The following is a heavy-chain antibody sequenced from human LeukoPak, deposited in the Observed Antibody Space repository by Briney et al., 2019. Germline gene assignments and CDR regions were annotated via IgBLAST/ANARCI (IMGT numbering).Heavy chain of an antibody. CDR1: GFTFSTYY. D-gene: IGHD6-13*01. J-gene: IGHJ4*02. CDR2: IKHDGSEK. Sequence: GGSLRLSCERSGFTFSTYYMSWVRQAPGKGLEWVANIKHDGSEKFYVDSVKGRFTVSRDNAKNSVFLQMNSLRADESAVYYFASGSSTWSTMGLYFDHWGQGALVTVSS. CDR3: ASGSSTWSTMGLYFDH. V-gene: IGHV3-7*01.